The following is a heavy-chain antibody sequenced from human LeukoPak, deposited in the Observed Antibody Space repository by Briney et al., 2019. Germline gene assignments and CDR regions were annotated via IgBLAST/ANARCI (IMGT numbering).Heavy chain of an antibody. CDR1: GFSLTTSGMC. CDR3: ARIRTGMHCFDP. D-gene: IGHD1-1*01. Sequence: ESGPALVKPTQTLTLTCTFSGFSLTTSGMCVSWIRQPPWKSLECLARFDWDDDRYYSASLRTRLTISKDTSKNKVVLTMTNMDPVDTATYYCARIRTGMHCFDPWGQGTLVTVVS. J-gene: IGHJ5*02. V-gene: IGHV2-70*11. CDR2: FDWDDDR.